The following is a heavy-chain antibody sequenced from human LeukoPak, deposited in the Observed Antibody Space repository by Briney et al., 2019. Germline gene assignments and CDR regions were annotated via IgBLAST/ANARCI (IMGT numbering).Heavy chain of an antibody. D-gene: IGHD3-10*01. V-gene: IGHV3-48*03. CDR3: ARDLRLLWFGELSD. CDR2: ISSSGSTI. Sequence: PGGSLRLSCAASGFTFSSYEMNWVRQAPGKGLEWVSYISSSGSTIYYADSVKGRFTISRDNAKNSLYLQTNSLRAEDTAVYYCARDLRLLWFGELSDWGQGTLVTVSS. CDR1: GFTFSSYE. J-gene: IGHJ4*02.